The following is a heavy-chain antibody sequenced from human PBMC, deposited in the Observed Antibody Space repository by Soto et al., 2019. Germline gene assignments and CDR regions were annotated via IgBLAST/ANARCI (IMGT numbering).Heavy chain of an antibody. CDR3: ARYRLTAVYYDRSGYYDY. J-gene: IGHJ4*02. D-gene: IGHD3-22*01. CDR2: INPNSGGT. CDR1: GYSFTGNY. V-gene: IGHV1-2*04. Sequence: ETSVKVTCEASGYSFTGNYRQWVRQAPGQGLEWMGWINPNSGGTKFAQKFQDWVTMTRDTSISTAYMELSSLRSDDTAVYYCARYRLTAVYYDRSGYYDYWGQGTLVIVSS.